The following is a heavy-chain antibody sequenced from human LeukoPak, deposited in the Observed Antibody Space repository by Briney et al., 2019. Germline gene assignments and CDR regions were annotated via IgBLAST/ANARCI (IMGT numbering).Heavy chain of an antibody. D-gene: IGHD4-23*01. CDR3: ARDRGGNPL. CDR2: IIPVFGIA. V-gene: IGHV1-69*04. CDR1: GGTFSSYA. J-gene: IGHJ4*02. Sequence: GASVKVSCKASGGTFSSYAISWVRQAPGQGLEWMGRIIPVFGIANYAQKFQGRVTITADKSTSTAYMELSSLRSEDTAVYYCARDRGGNPLWGQGTLVTVSS.